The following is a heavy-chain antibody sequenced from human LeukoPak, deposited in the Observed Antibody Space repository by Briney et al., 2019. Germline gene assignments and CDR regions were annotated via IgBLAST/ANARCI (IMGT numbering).Heavy chain of an antibody. J-gene: IGHJ6*03. CDR3: TRGSIAYYYMDV. Sequence: SETLSLTCTISGGSVSDYYWSWIRRSPGKGLEWIGYIYYTGSTTYNPSLKSRVTMSADTSKNQFPLNLNSVTAADTAVYYCTRGSIAYYYMDVWGKGTTVTISS. CDR2: IYYTGST. CDR1: GGSVSDYY. V-gene: IGHV4-59*02. D-gene: IGHD3-22*01.